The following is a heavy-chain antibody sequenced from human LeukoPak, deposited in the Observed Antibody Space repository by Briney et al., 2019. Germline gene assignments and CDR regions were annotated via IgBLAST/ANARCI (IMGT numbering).Heavy chain of an antibody. D-gene: IGHD2-2*01. CDR2: IYYSGST. V-gene: IGHV4-59*08. CDR1: GGSISSYY. CDR3: AMYCSSTSCYPFGY. Sequence: SETLSLTCTVSGGSISSYYWSWIRQPPGKGLEWIGYIYYSGSTNYNPSLKSRVTISVDTSKNQFSLKLSSVTAADTAVYYCAMYCSSTSCYPFGYWGQGTLVTVSS. J-gene: IGHJ4*02.